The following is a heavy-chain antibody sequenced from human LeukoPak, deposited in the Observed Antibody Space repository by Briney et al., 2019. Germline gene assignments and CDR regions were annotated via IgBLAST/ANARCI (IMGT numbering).Heavy chain of an antibody. CDR3: AKLYNGYVWGSYRFPFDY. V-gene: IGHV3-23*01. Sequence: GGSLRLSCAAPGFTFSSYAMSWVRQAPGKGLEWVSAISGSGGSTYYADSVKGWFTISRDNSKNTLYLQMNSLRAEDTAVYYCAKLYNGYVWGSYRFPFDYWGQGTLVTVSS. D-gene: IGHD3-16*02. CDR2: ISGSGGST. CDR1: GFTFSSYA. J-gene: IGHJ4*02.